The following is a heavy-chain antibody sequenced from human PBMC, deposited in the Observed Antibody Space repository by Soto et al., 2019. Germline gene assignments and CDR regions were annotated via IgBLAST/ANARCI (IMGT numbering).Heavy chain of an antibody. CDR3: ARSYYYYGMDV. CDR1: GGTFSSYT. Sequence: QVQLVQSGAEVKKPGSSVKVSCKASGGTFSSYTISWVRXXXXXGLEWMGRIIPILGIANYAQKFQGRVTITADKSTSTAYMELSSLRSEDTAVYYCARSYYYYGMDVWGQGTTVTVSS. J-gene: IGHJ6*02. V-gene: IGHV1-69*02. CDR2: IIPILGIA.